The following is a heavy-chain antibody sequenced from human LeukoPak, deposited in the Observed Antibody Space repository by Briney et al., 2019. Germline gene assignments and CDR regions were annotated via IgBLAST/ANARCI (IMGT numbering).Heavy chain of an antibody. CDR1: GFTFGDYA. CDR3: TRASIAAAGYFDY. V-gene: IGHV3-49*03. D-gene: IGHD6-13*01. Sequence: GGSLRLSXTASGFTFGDYAMSWFRQAPGKGLEWVGFIRSKAYGGTTEYAASVKGRFTISRDDSKSIAYLRMNSLKTEDTAVYYCTRASIAAAGYFDYWGQGTLVTVSS. CDR2: IRSKAYGGTT. J-gene: IGHJ4*02.